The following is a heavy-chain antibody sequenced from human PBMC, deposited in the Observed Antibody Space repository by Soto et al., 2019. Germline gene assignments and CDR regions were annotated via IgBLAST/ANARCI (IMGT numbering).Heavy chain of an antibody. D-gene: IGHD3-3*01. Sequence: GESLKISCKGSGYSFTSYRIGWVRQMPGKGLEWMGIIYPGDSDTRYSPSFQGQVTISADKSISTAYLQWSSLKASDTAMYYCARRNRPAWRGYGYYYYYGMDVWGQGTTVTV. CDR2: IYPGDSDT. CDR1: GYSFTSYR. CDR3: ARRNRPAWRGYGYYYYYGMDV. J-gene: IGHJ6*02. V-gene: IGHV5-51*01.